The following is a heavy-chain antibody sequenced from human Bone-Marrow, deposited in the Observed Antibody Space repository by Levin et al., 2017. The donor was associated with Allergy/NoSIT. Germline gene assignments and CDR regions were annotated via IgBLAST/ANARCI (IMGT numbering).Heavy chain of an antibody. CDR1: GGSVSSGSYS. D-gene: IGHD1-26*01. CDR3: ARGNKYSGSRYDWFDP. CDR2: IYYNGST. J-gene: IGHJ5*02. V-gene: IGHV4-61*01. Sequence: SETLSLTCTVSGGSVSSGSYSWTWIRQPPGKGLEWIGYIYYNGSTNYNPSLKSRVTISVDTSKNQFSLKVNSVTTADTAVYYCARGNKYSGSRYDWFDPWGQGTLVTVST.